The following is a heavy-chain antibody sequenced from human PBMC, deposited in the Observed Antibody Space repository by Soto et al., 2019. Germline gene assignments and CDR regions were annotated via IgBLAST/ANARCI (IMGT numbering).Heavy chain of an antibody. CDR1: GFTFSSYA. V-gene: IGHV3-30-3*01. Sequence: GGSLRLCCSASGFTFSSYAMHWVRQAPGKGLEWVAVISYDGSNKYYADSVKGRFTISRDNSKNTLYLQMNSLRAEDTAVYYCARARATVVTKYYFDYWGQGT. D-gene: IGHD4-17*01. J-gene: IGHJ4*02. CDR2: ISYDGSNK. CDR3: ARARATVVTKYYFDY.